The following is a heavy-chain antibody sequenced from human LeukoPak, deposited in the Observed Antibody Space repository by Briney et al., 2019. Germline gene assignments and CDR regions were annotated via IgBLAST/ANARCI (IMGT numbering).Heavy chain of an antibody. D-gene: IGHD4-17*01. CDR3: AKDYGDSPVYYYYGMDV. Sequence: ASVKVSCKASGGTFSSYAISWVRQAPGQGLEWVGGIIPIFGTANYAQKFQGRVTITADESTSTAYMELSSLRSEDTAVYYCAKDYGDSPVYYYYGMDVWGQGTTVTVSS. J-gene: IGHJ6*02. CDR2: IIPIFGTA. V-gene: IGHV1-69*01. CDR1: GGTFSSYA.